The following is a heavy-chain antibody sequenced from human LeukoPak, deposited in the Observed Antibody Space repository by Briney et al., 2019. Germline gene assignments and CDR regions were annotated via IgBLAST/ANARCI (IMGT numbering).Heavy chain of an antibody. CDR2: IKSKKDGGTT. Sequence: GGSLRLSCAASGFTFSNAWMSWVRQAPGKGLEWVGRIKSKKDGGTTDYATPVKGRFTISRDDSKNTVYLQMNSLKTEDTAPYYCSTFADDGYWGQGTLVTVSS. CDR3: STFADDGY. CDR1: GFTFSNAW. J-gene: IGHJ4*02. V-gene: IGHV3-15*01. D-gene: IGHD3-16*01.